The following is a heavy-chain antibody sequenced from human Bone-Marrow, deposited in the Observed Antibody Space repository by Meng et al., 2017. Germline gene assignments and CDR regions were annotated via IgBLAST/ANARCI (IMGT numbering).Heavy chain of an antibody. CDR2: IFYTGSA. J-gene: IGHJ5*02. Sequence: QVKLQGSGPGLVKPSQTVSLTCTVSGGSIRSRNHYWSWVRQYPGKGLEWIGSIFYTGSAYYNPSLKSRIYISIDTSKNQFSLKLNSVTAADTAVYYCARDRHYDVSTGYGWFDPWGQGTLVTVSS. CDR3: ARDRHYDVSTGYGWFDP. D-gene: IGHD3-9*01. V-gene: IGHV4-31*03. CDR1: GGSIRSRNHY.